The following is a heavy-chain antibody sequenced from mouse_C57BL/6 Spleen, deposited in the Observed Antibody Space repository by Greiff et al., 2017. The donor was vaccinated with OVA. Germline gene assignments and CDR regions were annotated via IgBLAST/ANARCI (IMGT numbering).Heavy chain of an antibody. CDR1: GYTFTSYW. J-gene: IGHJ2*01. V-gene: IGHV1-69*01. Sequence: QVQLQQPGAELVMPGASVKLSCKASGYTFTSYWMHWVKQRPGQGLEWIGEIDPSDSYTNYNQKFKGKSTLTVDKSSSTAYMQLSSLTSEDSAVYYCARGVVATDYWGQGTTRTVSS. CDR3: ARGVVATDY. CDR2: IDPSDSYT. D-gene: IGHD1-1*01.